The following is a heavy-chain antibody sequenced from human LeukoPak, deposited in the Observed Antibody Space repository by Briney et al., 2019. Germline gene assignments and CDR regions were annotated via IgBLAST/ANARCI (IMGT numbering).Heavy chain of an antibody. V-gene: IGHV1-2*02. Sequence: ASVKVSCXASGYTFTGYYMHWVRQAHGQGLEWMGWISPNSGGPNYAQRFQGRVTMTRDTSISTAYMELSRLRSDDTAVYYCARKGEHYGDYDYWGQGTLVTVSS. D-gene: IGHD4-17*01. CDR3: ARKGEHYGDYDY. J-gene: IGHJ4*02. CDR1: GYTFTGYY. CDR2: ISPNSGGP.